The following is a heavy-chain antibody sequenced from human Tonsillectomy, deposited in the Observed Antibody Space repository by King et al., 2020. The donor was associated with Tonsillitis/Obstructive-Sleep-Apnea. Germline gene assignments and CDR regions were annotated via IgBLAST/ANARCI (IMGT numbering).Heavy chain of an antibody. Sequence: VQLQQWGAGLLKPSETLSLTCAVYGGTFSGYLWTWIRQPPGKGLEWIGEIKHSGSANYKPSRKCRVTISVNKSKNQFSLKLNSVTAADTALDYCANDFGTGTNYYFDYWGRGTLVTVSS. CDR2: IKHSGSA. CDR3: ANDFGTGTNYYFDY. D-gene: IGHD1-1*01. V-gene: IGHV4-34*08. J-gene: IGHJ4*02. CDR1: GGTFSGYL.